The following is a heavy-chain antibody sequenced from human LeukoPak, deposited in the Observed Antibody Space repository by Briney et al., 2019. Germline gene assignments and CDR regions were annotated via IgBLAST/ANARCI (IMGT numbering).Heavy chain of an antibody. D-gene: IGHD2-2*01. J-gene: IGHJ4*02. Sequence: GGSLRLSCAASGFTFSNYAMSWVRQTPGKGPEWVSGISGSASSTYYTDSVKGRFTISRDNSKNTLYLQMNSLRAEDTALYYCAKDKHEVVPAADEYWGQGTLVTVSS. CDR3: AKDKHEVVPAADEY. V-gene: IGHV3-23*01. CDR1: GFTFSNYA. CDR2: ISGSASST.